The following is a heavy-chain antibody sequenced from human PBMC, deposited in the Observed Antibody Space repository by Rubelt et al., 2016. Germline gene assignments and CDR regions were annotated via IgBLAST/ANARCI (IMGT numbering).Heavy chain of an antibody. D-gene: IGHD3-10*01. CDR2: INHSGGT. CDR1: GGSISSSSYY. Sequence: QLQLQESGPGLVKPSETLSLTCTVSGGSISSSSYYWGWIRQPPGKGLEWIGEINHSGGTNYNPSLEGGATSVGDTSNNQFALKLSSVTAAETALDYWARGGWELVRAYIDYWGQGTLVTVSS. V-gene: IGHV4-39*07. J-gene: IGHJ4*02. CDR3: ARGGWELVRAYIDY.